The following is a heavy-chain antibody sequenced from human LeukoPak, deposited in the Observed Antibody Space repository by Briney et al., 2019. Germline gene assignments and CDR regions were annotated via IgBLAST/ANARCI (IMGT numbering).Heavy chain of an antibody. CDR3: ARSKYYYDSSGYYYLQQVFDY. CDR1: GSSISSGDYY. Sequence: PSQTLSLTCTVSGSSISSGDYYWSWIRQPPGKGLEWIGYIYYSGSTYYNPSLKSRVTISVDTSKNQFSLKLSSVTAADTAVYYCARSKYYYDSSGYYYLQQVFDYWGQETLVTVSS. V-gene: IGHV4-30-4*01. D-gene: IGHD3-22*01. CDR2: IYYSGST. J-gene: IGHJ4*02.